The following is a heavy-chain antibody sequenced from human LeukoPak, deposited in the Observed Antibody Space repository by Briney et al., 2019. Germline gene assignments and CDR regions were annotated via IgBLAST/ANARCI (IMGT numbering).Heavy chain of an antibody. J-gene: IGHJ4*02. CDR2: INPNTGAT. D-gene: IGHD3-3*01. V-gene: IGHV1-2*02. CDR3: ARAASWSGYYSWILR. CDR1: GYTFNAYF. Sequence: ASVKVSCKASGYTFNAYFMHWVRQAPGQGLEWMGWINPNTGATNYAQKFQGRVTLTRDTSITTVYMELSSLRSEDTAVYYCARAASWSGYYSWILRWGQGTLVTVSS.